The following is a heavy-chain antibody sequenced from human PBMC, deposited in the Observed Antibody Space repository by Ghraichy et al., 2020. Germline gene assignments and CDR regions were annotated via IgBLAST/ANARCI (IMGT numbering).Heavy chain of an antibody. J-gene: IGHJ6*03. CDR3: ARGFKKYSSGRYVGYYYYMDV. V-gene: IGHV4-59*01. D-gene: IGHD6-19*01. CDR1: GGSTSRYY. CDR2: IYYRGRT. Sequence: SETLSLTCTVSGGSTSRYYWSWIRQPPGNGLEWIGYIYYRGRTNYNPSLTSRVTISVDTAKNQFSLKLTSVTAADTAVKYCARGFKKYSSGRYVGYYYYMDVWGKGTPVTVAS.